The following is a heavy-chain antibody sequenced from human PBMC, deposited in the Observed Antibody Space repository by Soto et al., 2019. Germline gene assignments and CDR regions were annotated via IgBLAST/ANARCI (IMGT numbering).Heavy chain of an antibody. CDR1: GFTFSSYG. CDR2: ISYDGSNK. D-gene: IGHD1-26*01. V-gene: IGHV3-30*18. CDR3: AKDLSGSYYETFDY. Sequence: GGSLRLSCAASGFTFSSYGMHWVRQAPGKGLEWVAVISYDGSNKYYADSVKGRFTISRDNSKNTLYLQMNSLRAEDTAVYYCAKDLSGSYYETFDYWGQGTLVTVSS. J-gene: IGHJ4*02.